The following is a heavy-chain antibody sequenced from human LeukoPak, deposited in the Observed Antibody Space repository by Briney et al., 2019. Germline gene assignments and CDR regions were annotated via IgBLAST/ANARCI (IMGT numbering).Heavy chain of an antibody. D-gene: IGHD6-19*01. CDR1: GFTFSSYS. CDR2: ISSSSYI. CDR3: ARDYLYSSGWYYSFDY. J-gene: IGHJ4*02. Sequence: GGSLRLSCAASGFTFSSYSMNWVRQAPGKGLEWVSSISSSSYIYYADSVKGRFTISRDNAKNSLYLQMNSLRAEDTAVYYCARDYLYSSGWYYSFDYWGQGTLVTVSS. V-gene: IGHV3-21*01.